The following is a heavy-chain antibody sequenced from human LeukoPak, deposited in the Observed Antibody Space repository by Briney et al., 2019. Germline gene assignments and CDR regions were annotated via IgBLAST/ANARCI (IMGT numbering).Heavy chain of an antibody. J-gene: IGHJ6*02. Sequence: GASVKVSCKASGYTFTGYYMHWVRQGPGQGLEWMGWINPNSGGTNYAQKFQGWVTMTRDTSISTAYMELSRLISDDTAVYYCARGPPIRGDYDFWSGYYFNYYYYGMDVWGQGTTVTVSS. CDR2: INPNSGGT. D-gene: IGHD3-3*01. V-gene: IGHV1-2*04. CDR3: ARGPPIRGDYDFWSGYYFNYYYYGMDV. CDR1: GYTFTGYY.